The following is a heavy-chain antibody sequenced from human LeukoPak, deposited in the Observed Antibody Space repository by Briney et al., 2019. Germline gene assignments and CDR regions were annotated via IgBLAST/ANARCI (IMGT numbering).Heavy chain of an antibody. CDR3: ARVNYYGPRGWFDP. V-gene: IGHV4-31*03. J-gene: IGHJ5*02. CDR2: IYYSGST. Sequence: PSQTLSLTCTVSGGSISSGGYYWSWIRQHPGKGLEWIGYIYYSGSTYYNPSLKSRVTISVDTSKNQFSLKLSSVTAADTAVYYCARVNYYGPRGWFDPWGQGTLVTVSS. CDR1: GGSISSGGYY. D-gene: IGHD3-10*01.